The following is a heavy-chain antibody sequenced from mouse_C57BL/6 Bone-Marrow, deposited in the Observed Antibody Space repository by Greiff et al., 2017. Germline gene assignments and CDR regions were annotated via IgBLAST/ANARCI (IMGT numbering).Heavy chain of an antibody. CDR1: GFTFSDYY. V-gene: IGHV5-12*01. CDR3: ARQGPHAMDY. CDR2: ISNGGGST. J-gene: IGHJ4*01. Sequence: EVKLMESGGGLVQPGGSLKLSCAASGFTFSDYYMYWVRQTPEKRLEWVAYISNGGGSTYYPATVKGRFTISRDNAKNPLYLQMSRLKSEDTAMYYCARQGPHAMDYWGQGTSVTVSS.